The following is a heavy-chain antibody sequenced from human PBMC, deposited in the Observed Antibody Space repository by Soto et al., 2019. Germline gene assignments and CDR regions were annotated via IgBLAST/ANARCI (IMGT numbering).Heavy chain of an antibody. J-gene: IGHJ4*02. D-gene: IGHD3-22*01. CDR3: ASPQYYYASSGYFSPTGYFDY. V-gene: IGHV1-69*13. CDR2: IIPIFGTA. Sequence: GASVKVSCKASGGTFSSYAISWVRQAPGQGLEWMGGIIPIFGTANYAQKFQGRVTITADASTSTAYMELISLRSEDTAVYYCASPQYYYASSGYFSPTGYFDYWGQGTLVTVSS. CDR1: GGTFSSYA.